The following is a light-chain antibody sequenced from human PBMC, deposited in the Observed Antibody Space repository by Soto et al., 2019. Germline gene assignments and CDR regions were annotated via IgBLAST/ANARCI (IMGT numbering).Light chain of an antibody. Sequence: AIQMTQSPSSLSASVGDRVTITCRASQGIRNDLGWYQQKPGKAPKLLIFAASGLQSGVSSRFSGSGSGTDFTLTISSLQPEDFATYYCLQDYNYPATFGQGTKVEIK. J-gene: IGKJ1*01. CDR1: QGIRND. CDR2: AAS. V-gene: IGKV1-6*01. CDR3: LQDYNYPAT.